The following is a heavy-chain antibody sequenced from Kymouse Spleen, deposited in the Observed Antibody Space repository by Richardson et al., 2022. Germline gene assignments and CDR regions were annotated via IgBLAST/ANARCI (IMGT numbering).Heavy chain of an antibody. CDR3: ARGGGGFLEWLLYRYQQYYYGSGNYYYYGMDV. D-gene: IGHD3-3*01. Sequence: EVQLVQSGAEVKKPGESLKISCKGSGYSFTSYWIGWVRQMPGKGLEWMGIIYPGDSDTRYSPSFQGQVTISADKSISTAYLQWSSLKASDTAMYYCARGGGGFLEWLLYRYQQYYYGSGNYYYYGMDVWGQGTTVTVSS. CDR2: IYPGDSDT. J-gene: IGHJ6*02. V-gene: IGHV5-51*01. CDR1: GYSFTSYW.